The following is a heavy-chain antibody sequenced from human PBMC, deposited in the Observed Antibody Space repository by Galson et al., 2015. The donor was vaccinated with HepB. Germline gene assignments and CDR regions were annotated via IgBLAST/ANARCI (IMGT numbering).Heavy chain of an antibody. Sequence: SLRLSCAASGFTFSSYGMHWVRQAPGKGLEWVAVISYDGSNKYFADSVKGRFTISRDNSKNTLYLQMNSLRAEDTAVYYCAKGPYSYGSWLDSWGQGTLVTVSS. CDR3: AKGPYSYGSWLDS. V-gene: IGHV3-30*18. CDR1: GFTFSSYG. D-gene: IGHD5-18*01. CDR2: ISYDGSNK. J-gene: IGHJ4*02.